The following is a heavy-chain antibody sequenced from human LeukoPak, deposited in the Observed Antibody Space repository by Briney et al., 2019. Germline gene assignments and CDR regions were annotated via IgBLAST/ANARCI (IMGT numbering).Heavy chain of an antibody. Sequence: SETLSLTCTVSGGSISSYYWSWIRQPPGKGLEWIGYIFYSGNTDYNPSLKSRATISVDTSKNQFSLKLSSVTAADTAVYYCARGTMTTVTYYFDYWGQGTLVTVSS. J-gene: IGHJ4*02. D-gene: IGHD4-17*01. CDR2: IFYSGNT. CDR1: GGSISSYY. V-gene: IGHV4-59*12. CDR3: ARGTMTTVTYYFDY.